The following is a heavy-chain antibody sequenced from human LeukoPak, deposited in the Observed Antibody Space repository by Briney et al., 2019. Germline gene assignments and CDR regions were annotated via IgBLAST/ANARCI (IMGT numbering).Heavy chain of an antibody. D-gene: IGHD3/OR15-3a*01. Sequence: GGSLKLSCAASGFTFSGSAMHWVRQASGKGLEWVSYSSSSGSTMYYADSVKGRFAISRDNAKNSLYLQMNSLRAEDTAVYYCARRRDFIDYWGQGTLVTVSS. CDR3: ARRRDFIDY. J-gene: IGHJ4*02. CDR1: GFTFSGSA. V-gene: IGHV3-48*03. CDR2: SSSSGSTM.